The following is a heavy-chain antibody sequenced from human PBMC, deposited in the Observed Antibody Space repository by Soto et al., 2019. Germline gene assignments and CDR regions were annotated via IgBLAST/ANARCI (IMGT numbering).Heavy chain of an antibody. CDR3: AGELRDRDAFSL. CDR1: VGNFNNYA. CDR2: IIPIIDTT. D-gene: IGHD2-21*01. J-gene: IGHJ3*01. V-gene: IGHV1-69*06. Sequence: QVQLVQSGAEVKKPGSSVKVSCKASVGNFNNYAISWVRQAPAQWLQWMGGIIPIIDTTHYAQKLQGRVTMSADRGRTTGSMELTGLTSYDSATYVCAGELRDRDAFSLWGQGTAVTVSS.